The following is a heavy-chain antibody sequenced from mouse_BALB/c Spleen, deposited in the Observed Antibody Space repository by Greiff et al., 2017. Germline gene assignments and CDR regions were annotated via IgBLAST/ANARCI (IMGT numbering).Heavy chain of an antibody. Sequence: EVKLVESGGGLVKPGGSLKLSCVASGFTFSSYAMSWVRQTPEKRLEWVASISSGGSTYYPDSVKGRFTISRDNARNILYLQMSSLKSEDTAMYYCARRDDYGDAMDYWGQGTSVTVSS. J-gene: IGHJ4*01. CDR3: ARRDDYGDAMDY. CDR1: GFTFSSYA. D-gene: IGHD2-4*01. V-gene: IGHV5-6-5*01. CDR2: ISSGGST.